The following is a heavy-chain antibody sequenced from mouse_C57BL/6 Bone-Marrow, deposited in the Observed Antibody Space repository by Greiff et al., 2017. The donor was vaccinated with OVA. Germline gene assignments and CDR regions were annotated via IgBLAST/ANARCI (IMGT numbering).Heavy chain of an antibody. CDR3: ASVITTVVANWYFDV. D-gene: IGHD1-1*01. CDR2: IRNKANGYTT. J-gene: IGHJ1*03. V-gene: IGHV7-3*01. Sequence: EVKLMESGGGLVQPGGSLSLSCAASGFTFTDYYMSWVRQPPGKALEWLGFIRNKANGYTTEYSASVKGRFTISRDNSQSILYLQMNALRAEDSAIYYGASVITTVVANWYFDVWGTGTTVTVSS. CDR1: GFTFTDYY.